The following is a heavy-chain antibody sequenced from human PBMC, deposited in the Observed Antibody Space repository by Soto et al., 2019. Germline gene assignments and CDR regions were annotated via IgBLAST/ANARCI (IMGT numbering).Heavy chain of an antibody. Sequence: PGGSLRLSCAASGFSFGSYALSWVRQAPGKGLEWVSTISGSDGKTFYADSVKGRFSISRDTSQNTLYLQMNSLRADDTAIYYCARCSYLDDWGQGTRVTVSS. J-gene: IGHJ4*02. CDR2: ISGSDGKT. D-gene: IGHD6-19*01. V-gene: IGHV3-23*01. CDR3: ARCSYLDD. CDR1: GFSFGSYA.